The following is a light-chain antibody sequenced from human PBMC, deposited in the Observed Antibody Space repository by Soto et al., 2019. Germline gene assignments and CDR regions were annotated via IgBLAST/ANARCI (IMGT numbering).Light chain of an antibody. CDR1: QSVSSSY. Sequence: EIVLTQSPGTLSLSPGERATLSCRASQSVSSSYLAWYQQKPGQAPRLLIYGASSRATGIPDRFSGSGSGTDFTLTISRLEPEVFAVYYCQPYGSSRTFGQGTKVEIK. V-gene: IGKV3-20*01. CDR3: QPYGSSRT. J-gene: IGKJ1*01. CDR2: GAS.